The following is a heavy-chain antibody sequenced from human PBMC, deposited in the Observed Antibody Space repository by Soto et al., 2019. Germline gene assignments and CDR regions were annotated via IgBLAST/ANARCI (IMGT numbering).Heavy chain of an antibody. Sequence: QVQLVQSGAEVKKPGASVKVSCKASGYTFTGYYLHWVRQAPGQGLEWMGWIAPDSGDPTFAQKFQGRVTMTRDTSINTAYIELTRLRSYDPAVDCCAVPALAFEYWGQGTLVTVSS. CDR1: GYTFTGYY. J-gene: IGHJ4*02. V-gene: IGHV1-2*02. CDR3: AVPALAFEY. CDR2: IAPDSGDP.